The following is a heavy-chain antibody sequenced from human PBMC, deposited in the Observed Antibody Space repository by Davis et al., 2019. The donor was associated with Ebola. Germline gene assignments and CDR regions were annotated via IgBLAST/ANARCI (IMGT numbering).Heavy chain of an antibody. CDR3: ARDVSTETALYYDCYMDV. D-gene: IGHD4-11*01. CDR2: ISDAATGNT. Sequence: PGGSLRLSCAASGFAFGSFTMNWVRQAPGKGLEWVSTISDAATGNTHYADSVRGRFTISRDNAKNSLYLQMNSLRAEDTAVYYCARDVSTETALYYDCYMDVWGRGTTVTVSS. V-gene: IGHV3-21*06. J-gene: IGHJ6*03. CDR1: GFAFGSFT.